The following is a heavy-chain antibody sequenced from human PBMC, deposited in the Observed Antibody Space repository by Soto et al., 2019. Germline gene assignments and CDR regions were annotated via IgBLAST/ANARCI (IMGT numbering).Heavy chain of an antibody. V-gene: IGHV3-11*01. CDR1: EFIFRDSY. J-gene: IGHJ4*02. D-gene: IGHD6-19*01. CDR3: ARTRYSSGWNDY. Sequence: LRLSCAASEFIFRDSYMSWIRHAPGKGLEWVSSINGDAGTTYYADSVKGRFTISRDNANNLLFLKMSSLRADDTAMYYCARTRYSSGWNDYWGQGTLVTVSS. CDR2: INGDAGTT.